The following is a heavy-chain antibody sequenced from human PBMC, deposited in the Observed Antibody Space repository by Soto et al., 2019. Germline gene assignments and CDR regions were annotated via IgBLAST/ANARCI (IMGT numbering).Heavy chain of an antibody. CDR2: IDGSGGTT. CDR1: GFPVMSTH. CDR3: AKNTGGFNT. Sequence: VGLKSLSCTALGFPVMSTHMTFVRQAPGKGLDWVSTIDGSGGTTYYADSVKGRFAISRDNSMNTVYLQMNSLRADDTALYDCAKNTGGFNTWGQGALVTGSS. D-gene: IGHD3-10*01. V-gene: IGHV3-23*01. J-gene: IGHJ4*02.